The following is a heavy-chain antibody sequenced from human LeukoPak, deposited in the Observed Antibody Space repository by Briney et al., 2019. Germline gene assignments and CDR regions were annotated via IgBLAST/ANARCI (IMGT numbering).Heavy chain of an antibody. Sequence: ASLKVPCQASGYTFIDYYMHWVRLATGKGLAWMGCINPNSGGTNYAQEFQGRVTMTRDTSISTAYMELSRLRSNDTAVYYCAREVCSGGSCYGWFDPWGQGTLVTVSS. V-gene: IGHV1-2*02. CDR1: GYTFIDYY. CDR3: AREVCSGGSCYGWFDP. D-gene: IGHD2-15*01. J-gene: IGHJ5*02. CDR2: INPNSGGT.